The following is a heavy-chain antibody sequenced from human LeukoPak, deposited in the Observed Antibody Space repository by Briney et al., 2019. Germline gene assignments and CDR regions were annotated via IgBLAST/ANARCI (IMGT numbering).Heavy chain of an antibody. V-gene: IGHV3-23*01. CDR3: GKTTTGYSSGRYPSWPVDY. CDR1: GFTFNSYA. J-gene: IGHJ4*02. D-gene: IGHD6-19*01. CDR2: IFGRGGGA. Sequence: GGSLRLSCAASGFTFNSYAMCWVRQAPGEGLEWVSGIFGRGGGAHYADSVKGRFTISRDNSKNTVYLQMDSLRVEDTAVYYCGKTTTGYSSGRYPSWPVDYWGQGTLVTVSS.